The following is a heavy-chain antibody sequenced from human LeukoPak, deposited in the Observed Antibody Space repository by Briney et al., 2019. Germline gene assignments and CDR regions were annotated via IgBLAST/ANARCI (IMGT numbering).Heavy chain of an antibody. D-gene: IGHD3-10*01. CDR3: ARDRNRGDFDY. J-gene: IGHJ4*02. CDR2: IYYSGST. Sequence: SETLSLTCTVSGASISSSYWSWIRQPPGKGLEWIGYIYYSGSTNYNPSLKSRVTISVDTSKNQFSLKLSSVTAADTAVYYCARDRNRGDFDYWGQGTLVTVSS. V-gene: IGHV4-59*01. CDR1: GASISSSY.